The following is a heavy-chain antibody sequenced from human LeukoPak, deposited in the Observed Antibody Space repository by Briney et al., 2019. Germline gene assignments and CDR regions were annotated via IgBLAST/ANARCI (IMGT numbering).Heavy chain of an antibody. Sequence: SETLSLTCTVSSGSIGSSSYYWGWIRQPPGKGLEWIANIYYSGSTYYNPSLKSRVTISVDTSNNHFSLKLSSVTAADTAVYYCARLVATLGYFDYWGQGTLATVSS. J-gene: IGHJ4*02. CDR1: SGSIGSSSYY. V-gene: IGHV4-39*01. D-gene: IGHD5-12*01. CDR3: ARLVATLGYFDY. CDR2: IYYSGST.